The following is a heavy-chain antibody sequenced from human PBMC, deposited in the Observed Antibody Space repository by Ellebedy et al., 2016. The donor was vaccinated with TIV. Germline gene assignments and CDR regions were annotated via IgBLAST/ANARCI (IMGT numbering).Heavy chain of an antibody. CDR3: ARRGAVGAANTFDY. D-gene: IGHD1-26*01. V-gene: IGHV6-1*01. CDR2: TYYRSKWYN. J-gene: IGHJ4*02. CDR1: GDSVPSNTAT. Sequence: MPSETLSLTCAISGDSVPSNTATWNWIRQSPSRGLEWLGRTYYRSKWYNEYPVAVRGRITINTDTLKNQFSLQVHSVTPEDTAVYFCARRGAVGAANTFDYWGQGTLVTVSS.